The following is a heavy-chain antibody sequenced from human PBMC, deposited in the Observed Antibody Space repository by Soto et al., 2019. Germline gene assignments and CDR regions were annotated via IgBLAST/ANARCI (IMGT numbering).Heavy chain of an antibody. CDR1: GFTFSDYY. J-gene: IGHJ4*02. D-gene: IGHD4-17*01. Sequence: PGGSLRLSCAASGFTFSDYYMSWIRQAPGKGLEWVSFISSTTTYTNYADSVKGRFTISRDNANNSLYLQMNSLRAEDTAVYYCARTHDYGDYYFDYWGQGTLVTVSS. CDR3: ARTHDYGDYYFDY. CDR2: ISSTTTYT. V-gene: IGHV3-11*06.